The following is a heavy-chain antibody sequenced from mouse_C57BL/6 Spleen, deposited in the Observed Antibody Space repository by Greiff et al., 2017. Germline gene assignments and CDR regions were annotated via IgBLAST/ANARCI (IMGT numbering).Heavy chain of an antibody. Sequence: VQLQQSGAELVRPGASVTLSCKASGYTFTDYEMHWVKQTPVHGLEWIGAIDPETGCTAYNQKFKGKAILTADTSSSTAYMELRSLTSEDSAVYYCTNHYYGSSYGYWGQGTTLTVSS. CDR1: GYTFTDYE. D-gene: IGHD1-1*01. J-gene: IGHJ2*01. CDR3: TNHYYGSSYGY. V-gene: IGHV1-15*01. CDR2: IDPETGCT.